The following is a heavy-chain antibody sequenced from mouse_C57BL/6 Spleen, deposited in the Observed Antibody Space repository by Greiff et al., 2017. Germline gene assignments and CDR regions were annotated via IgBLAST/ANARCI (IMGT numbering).Heavy chain of an antibody. D-gene: IGHD1-1*01. CDR2: ISSGGSYT. CDR1: GFTFSSYG. CDR3: ARDYGSRPYYAMDY. V-gene: IGHV5-6*01. Sequence: EVHLVESGGDLVKPGGSLKLSCAASGFTFSSYGMSWVRQTPDKRLEWVATISSGGSYTYYPDSVKGRFTISRDNAKNTLYLQMSSLKSEDTAMNYCARDYGSRPYYAMDYWGQGTSVTVSS. J-gene: IGHJ4*01.